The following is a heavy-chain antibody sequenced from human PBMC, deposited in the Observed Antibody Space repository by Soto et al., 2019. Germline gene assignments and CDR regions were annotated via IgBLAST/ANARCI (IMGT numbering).Heavy chain of an antibody. D-gene: IGHD2-8*01. CDR1: GFTFSSYA. CDR3: AKPFWVDRTGVPTGFYYYYGMDV. J-gene: IGHJ6*02. Sequence: HPGGSLRLSCAASGFTFSSYAMSWVRQAPGKGLEWVSAISGSGGSTYYADSVKGRFTISRDNSKNTLYLQMNSLRAEDTAVYYCAKPFWVDRTGVPTGFYYYYGMDVWGQGTTVTVSS. V-gene: IGHV3-23*01. CDR2: ISGSGGST.